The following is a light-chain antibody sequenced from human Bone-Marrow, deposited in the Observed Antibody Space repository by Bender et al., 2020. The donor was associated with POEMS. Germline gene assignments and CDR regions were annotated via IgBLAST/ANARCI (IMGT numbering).Light chain of an antibody. CDR2: DVI. Sequence: QSALTQPASVSGSPGQSITISCTGTSSDIGYSNFVSWYQHHPGKPPKLIIYDVIYRPSGISNRFSGSKSGNTASLTISGLQAEDEGDYYCSSYTSSSTLFGTGTTVTVL. CDR1: SSDIGYSNF. CDR3: SSYTSSSTL. J-gene: IGLJ1*01. V-gene: IGLV2-14*03.